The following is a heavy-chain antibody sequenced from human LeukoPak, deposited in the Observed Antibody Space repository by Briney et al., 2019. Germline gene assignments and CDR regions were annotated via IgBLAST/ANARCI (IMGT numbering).Heavy chain of an antibody. D-gene: IGHD3-9*01. J-gene: IGHJ4*02. Sequence: GGSLRLSCAASGWMHWVRQAPGKGLVWVSGINHDGTGTYYADSVKGRFTISRDNSKNTLYLQMNSLRAEDTAVYYCASRYTPTYYDILTGTDYFDYWGQGTLVTVSS. V-gene: IGHV3-74*01. CDR1: GW. CDR2: INHDGTGT. CDR3: ASRYTPTYYDILTGTDYFDY.